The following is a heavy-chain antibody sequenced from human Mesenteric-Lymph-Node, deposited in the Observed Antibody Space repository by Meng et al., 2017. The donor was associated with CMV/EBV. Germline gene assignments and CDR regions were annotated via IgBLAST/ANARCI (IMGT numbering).Heavy chain of an antibody. CDR1: GFIFSSYE. Sequence: GESLKISCAASGFIFSSYEMNWVRQAPGKGLEWVSHISSSGSTVYYADSVKGRFTISRDNAKNSLYLQMNSLRAEDTAVYYCARSTSSTYWGQGTLVTVSS. V-gene: IGHV3-48*03. CDR3: ARSTSSTY. J-gene: IGHJ4*02. D-gene: IGHD1-1*01. CDR2: ISSSGSTV.